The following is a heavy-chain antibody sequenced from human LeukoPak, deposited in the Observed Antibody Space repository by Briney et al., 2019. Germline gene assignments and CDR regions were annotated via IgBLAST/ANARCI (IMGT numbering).Heavy chain of an antibody. D-gene: IGHD5-18*01. CDR3: ARDWQLWSHFDY. CDR2: IWYDGSNK. Sequence: PGGSLRLSCAASGFTFSSYGMHWVRQAPGKGLEWVAVIWYDGSNKYYADSVKGRFTISRDNSKNTLYLQMNSLRAEDTAVYYCARDWQLWSHFDYWGQGTLVTVSS. J-gene: IGHJ4*02. V-gene: IGHV3-33*01. CDR1: GFTFSSYG.